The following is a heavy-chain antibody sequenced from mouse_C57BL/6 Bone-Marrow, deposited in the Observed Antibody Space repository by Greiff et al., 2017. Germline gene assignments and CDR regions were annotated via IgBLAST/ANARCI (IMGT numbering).Heavy chain of an antibody. D-gene: IGHD1-1*01. CDR3: ASRTTVDDY. CDR2: INPSSGYT. J-gene: IGHJ2*01. V-gene: IGHV1-7*01. CDR1: GYTFTSYW. Sequence: QVHVKQSGAELAKPGASVKLSCKASGYTFTSYWMHWVKQRPGQGLEWIGYINPSSGYTKYNQKFKDKATLTADKSSSTAYMQLSSLTYEVSAVYYCASRTTVDDYWGQGTTLTVSS.